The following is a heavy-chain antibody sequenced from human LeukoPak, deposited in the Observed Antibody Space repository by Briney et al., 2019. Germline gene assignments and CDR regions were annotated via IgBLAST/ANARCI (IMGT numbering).Heavy chain of an antibody. CDR2: IYNGGST. V-gene: IGHV3-53*01. CDR3: ARGVGSGSRLRAGDY. J-gene: IGHJ4*02. D-gene: IGHD1-26*01. CDR1: GFTFSSYA. Sequence: GGSLRLSCAASGFTFSSYAMSWVRQAPGKGLEWVSVIYNGGSTYYADSVKGRFTISRDNSKNTLYLQMNSLRAEDTAVYYCARGVGSGSRLRAGDYWGQGTLVTVSS.